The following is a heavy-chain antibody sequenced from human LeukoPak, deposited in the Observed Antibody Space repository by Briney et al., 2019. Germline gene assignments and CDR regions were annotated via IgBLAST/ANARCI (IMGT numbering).Heavy chain of an antibody. J-gene: IGHJ3*01. D-gene: IGHD2-21*02. CDR3: AKVVRGGDPSV. Sequence: GGSLRLSCAASGFTFSSYAMHWVRQSPGKGLEWVAVVSSDGTKKNYADSVKGRFTISRDNSKNTLYLQMNSLRAEDTAVYYCAKVVRGGDPSVWGQGTMATVSS. V-gene: IGHV3-30-3*01. CDR2: VSSDGTKK. CDR1: GFTFSSYA.